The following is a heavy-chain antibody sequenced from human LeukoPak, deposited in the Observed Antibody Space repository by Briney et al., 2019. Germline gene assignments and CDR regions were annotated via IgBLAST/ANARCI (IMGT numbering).Heavy chain of an antibody. D-gene: IGHD5-24*01. J-gene: IGHJ4*02. CDR2: ISWDGGST. Sequence: GGSLRLSCAASGFTFDDYAMHWVRQAPGKGLEWVSLISWDGGSTYYADSVKGRFTISRDDSKNSLYLQMNSLRAEDTALYYCAKDSHEMAYYFDYWGQGTLVTVSS. CDR3: AKDSHEMAYYFDY. V-gene: IGHV3-43D*03. CDR1: GFTFDDYA.